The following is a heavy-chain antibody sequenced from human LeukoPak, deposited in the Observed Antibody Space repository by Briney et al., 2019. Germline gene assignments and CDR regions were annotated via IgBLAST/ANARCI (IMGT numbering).Heavy chain of an antibody. J-gene: IGHJ4*02. Sequence: GGSLRLSCAASGFTFSRYSMNWVRQAPGKGLEWVSSISTSSGYIYYADSVRGRFTISRDNAKNSLYLQMNSLRAEDTAVYYCASRIQLWSPVDYWGQGTLVTVSS. CDR3: ASRIQLWSPVDY. CDR2: ISTSSGYI. CDR1: GFTFSRYS. D-gene: IGHD5-18*01. V-gene: IGHV3-21*01.